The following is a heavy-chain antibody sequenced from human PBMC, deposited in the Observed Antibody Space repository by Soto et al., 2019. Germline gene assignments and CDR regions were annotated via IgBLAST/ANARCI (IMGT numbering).Heavy chain of an antibody. Sequence: QVQLQQWGAGLLKPSETLSLTCAVYGGSFSGYYWTWLRQPPGTGLEWIGEINHSGSNNYNPSLKTRVTISVETSKNQFSLKLTSVTAADTAVYYCARDKITGHFDYWGQGTLVTVSS. CDR2: INHSGSN. CDR1: GGSFSGYY. V-gene: IGHV4-34*01. J-gene: IGHJ4*02. CDR3: ARDKITGHFDY. D-gene: IGHD2-8*02.